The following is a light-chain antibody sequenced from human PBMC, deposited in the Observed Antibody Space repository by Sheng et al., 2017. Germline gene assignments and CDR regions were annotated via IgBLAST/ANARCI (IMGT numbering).Light chain of an antibody. CDR3: GSYTTTSIYV. CDR2: DVG. Sequence: QSALTQPASVSGSPGQSITISCAGTSSDVGAYDFVSWYQQHPGKAPKLIIFDVGRWPSGVSTRFSGSKAGNTASLTISGLQVEDEAHYYCGSYTTTSIYVFGLGTKVTVL. V-gene: IGLV2-14*03. CDR1: SSDVGAYDF. J-gene: IGLJ1*01.